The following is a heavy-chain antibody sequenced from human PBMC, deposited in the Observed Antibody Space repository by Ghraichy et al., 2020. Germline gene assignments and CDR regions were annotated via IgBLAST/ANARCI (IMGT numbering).Heavy chain of an antibody. CDR3: ARGYRVVRFYYYDGIDV. CDR1: GFSFSGYS. J-gene: IGHJ6*02. Sequence: GGSLRLSCVGSGFSFSGYSMNWVRQSPGKGLEWVSYITSSSRTKSYADSVKGRFTISRDNAQNSLYLQMNSLRDEDTAVYYCARGYRVVRFYYYDGIDVWRQGNTVTVAS. V-gene: IGHV3-48*02. D-gene: IGHD4-23*01. CDR2: ITSSSRTK.